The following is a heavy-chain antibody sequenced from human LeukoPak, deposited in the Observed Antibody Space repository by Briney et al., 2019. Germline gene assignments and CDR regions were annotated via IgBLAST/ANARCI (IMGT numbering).Heavy chain of an antibody. D-gene: IGHD6-13*01. CDR1: AFTFRNFF. CDR3: AKRIAAAGPYFDY. J-gene: IGHJ4*02. Sequence: GGSLRLSCAASAFTFRNFFMNWVRQAPGKGLEWVANIKPDGSEQYYVDSVKGRFTISRDNSKNTLYLQMNSLRAEDTAFYYCAKRIAAAGPYFDYWGQGTLVSVSS. V-gene: IGHV3-7*03. CDR2: IKPDGSEQ.